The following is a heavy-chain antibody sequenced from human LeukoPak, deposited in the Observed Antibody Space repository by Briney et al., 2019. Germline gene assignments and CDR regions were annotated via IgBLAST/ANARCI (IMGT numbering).Heavy chain of an antibody. CDR1: GGTFSSYA. V-gene: IGHV1-69*05. J-gene: IGHJ5*02. D-gene: IGHD3-22*01. CDR3: ARDDVGYYDSSGYYNWFDP. Sequence: ASVKVSCKASGGTFSSYAIGWVRQAPGQGLEWMGGIIPIFGTANYAQKFQGRATITTDESTSTAYMELSSLRSEDTAVYYCARDDVGYYDSSGYYNWFDPWGQGTLVTVSS. CDR2: IIPIFGTA.